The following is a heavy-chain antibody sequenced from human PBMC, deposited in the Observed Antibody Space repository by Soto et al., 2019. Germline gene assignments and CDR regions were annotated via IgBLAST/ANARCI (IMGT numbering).Heavy chain of an antibody. Sequence: SQTLSLTCAISRHSVSSHSAAWNWLRQSPSIDLEWLGRTYYRSKWYNDYAVSVKSRITISPDTSKNQFSLQLNSVTPEDTAVYYCARDSRGYEFWHYYYYMDVWGKGTTVTVSS. V-gene: IGHV6-1*01. J-gene: IGHJ6*03. CDR1: RHSVSSHSAA. CDR2: TYYRSKWYN. CDR3: ARDSRGYEFWHYYYYMDV. D-gene: IGHD6-25*01.